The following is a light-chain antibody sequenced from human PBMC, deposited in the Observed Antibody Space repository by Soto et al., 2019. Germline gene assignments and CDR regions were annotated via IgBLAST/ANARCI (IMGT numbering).Light chain of an antibody. V-gene: IGLV2-14*01. J-gene: IGLJ1*01. CDR3: SSYTSSSTPCV. CDR1: SSDVGGYNY. Sequence: QSALTQPASVSGSPGQSITISCTRTSSDVGGYNYVSWYQQHPGKAPKLMIYEVSNRPSGVSNRFSGSKSGNTASLTISGLQAEDEADYYCSSYTSSSTPCVFGTGTKLTVL. CDR2: EVS.